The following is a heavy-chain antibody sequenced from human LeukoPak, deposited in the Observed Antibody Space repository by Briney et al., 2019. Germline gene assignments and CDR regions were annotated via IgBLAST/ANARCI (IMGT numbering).Heavy chain of an antibody. V-gene: IGHV3-48*03. CDR1: GFTFSSYE. CDR2: ISTSGSTK. J-gene: IGHJ4*02. Sequence: GGSLRLSCAASGFTFSSYEMNWVRQAPGKGLEWVSYISTSGSTKYYADSVKGRFTISRDNSKNTLYLQMNSLRAEDTAVYYCAKDRGVDTAMVSRGVIDYWGQGTLVTVSS. D-gene: IGHD5-18*01. CDR3: AKDRGVDTAMVSRGVIDY.